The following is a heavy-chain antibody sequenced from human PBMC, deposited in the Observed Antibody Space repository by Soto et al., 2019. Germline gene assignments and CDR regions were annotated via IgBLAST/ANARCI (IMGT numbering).Heavy chain of an antibody. J-gene: IGHJ6*02. CDR1: GFTFDDYA. V-gene: IGHV3-9*01. CDR3: AKDIGGWELRYYYYGMDV. Sequence: GGSLRLSCAASGFTFDDYAMHWVRQAPGKGLEWVSGISWNSGSIGYADSVKGRFTISRDNAKNSLYLQMNSLRAEDTALYYCAKDIGGWELRYYYYGMDVWGQGTTVTVSS. CDR2: ISWNSGSI. D-gene: IGHD1-26*01.